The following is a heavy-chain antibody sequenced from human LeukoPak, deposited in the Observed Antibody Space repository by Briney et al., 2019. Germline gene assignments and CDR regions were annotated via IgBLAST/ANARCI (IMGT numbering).Heavy chain of an antibody. D-gene: IGHD2-21*02. J-gene: IGHJ4*02. CDR1: GGSISSSNW. CDR3: ARGPPYIVVVTAIGFFDY. CDR2: IYHSGST. V-gene: IGHV4-4*02. Sequence: SGTLSLTCAVSGGSISSSNWWSWVRQPPGKGLERIGEIYHSGSTNYNPSLKSRVTISVDTSKNQFSLKLSSVTAADTAVYYCARGPPYIVVVTAIGFFDYWGQGTLVTVSS.